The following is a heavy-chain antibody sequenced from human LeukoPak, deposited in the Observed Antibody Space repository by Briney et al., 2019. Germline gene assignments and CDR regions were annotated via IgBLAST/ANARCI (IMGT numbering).Heavy chain of an antibody. D-gene: IGHD4-17*01. CDR1: GGSISASSYY. CDR3: ARLFRLSGDSGWFAP. J-gene: IGHJ5*02. Sequence: PSETLSLTCTVSGGSISASSYYWAWIRQPPGKGLEWIGNISYSGNSYYNPSLKSRVTISVDTSKNQFSLKLSSVTAADTAVYYCARLFRLSGDSGWFAPWGQGTLVTVSS. V-gene: IGHV4-39*01. CDR2: ISYSGNS.